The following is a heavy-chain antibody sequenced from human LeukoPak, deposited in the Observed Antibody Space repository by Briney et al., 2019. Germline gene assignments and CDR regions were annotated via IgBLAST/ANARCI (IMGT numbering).Heavy chain of an antibody. CDR1: GYTFASYD. D-gene: IGHD3-9*01. V-gene: IGHV1-8*01. CDR2: MNPNSGNT. CDR3: ARIPLRTYFDWPIYPERYAFDI. Sequence: ASVKVSCKASGYTFASYDINWVRQATGQGLEWMGWMNPNSGNTGYAQKFQGRVTMTRNTSISTAYMELSSLRSEDTAVYYCARIPLRTYFDWPIYPERYAFDIWGQGTMVTVSS. J-gene: IGHJ3*02.